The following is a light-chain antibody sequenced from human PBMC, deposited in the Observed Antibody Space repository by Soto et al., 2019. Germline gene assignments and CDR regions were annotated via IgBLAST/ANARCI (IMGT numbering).Light chain of an antibody. CDR1: PSIGTS. CDR3: QQYNEFQYT. CDR2: HAS. J-gene: IGKJ2*01. Sequence: EIVMTQSPATPSVPPGESATLSCRASPSIGTSLAWYQQTPGQAPRLLIYHASTRATGIPARFSGSGSGTEFTLTISSLQSEDFAVYFCQQYNEFQYTFGQGTRLDI. V-gene: IGKV3-15*01.